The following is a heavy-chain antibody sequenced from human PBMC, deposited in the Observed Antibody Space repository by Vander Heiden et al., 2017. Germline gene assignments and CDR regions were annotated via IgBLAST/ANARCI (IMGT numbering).Heavy chain of an antibody. J-gene: IGHJ6*02. CDR3: ARDRVGGNPRSGMDV. CDR2: IKLDGSEQ. Sequence: EVQLVESGGGLVQPGGSLRLSCAAPGFTFSNYWMTWVRQAPGKGLEWVANIKLDGSEQYYVDSVKGRFTISRDNAKNSLYLQMNSLGVEDTAVYYCARDRVGGNPRSGMDVWGQGTTVTVSS. D-gene: IGHD1-26*01. CDR1: GFTFSNYW. V-gene: IGHV3-7*01.